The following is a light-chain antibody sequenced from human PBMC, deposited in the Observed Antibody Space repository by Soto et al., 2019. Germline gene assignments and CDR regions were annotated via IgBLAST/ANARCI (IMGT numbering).Light chain of an antibody. J-gene: IGKJ3*01. V-gene: IGKV3-20*01. Sequence: EIVLTQSPGTLSLSPGERATLSCRASQSVSSSYLAWYQQKPGQAPRLLIYGASSRATGIPDRFSGSGSGTDFTLTISRLEPDDFTVYYCQQYGSSPFTFGPGTKVDV. CDR2: GAS. CDR1: QSVSSSY. CDR3: QQYGSSPFT.